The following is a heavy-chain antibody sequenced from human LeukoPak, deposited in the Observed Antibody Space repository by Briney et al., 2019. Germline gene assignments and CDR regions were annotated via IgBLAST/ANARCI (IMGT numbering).Heavy chain of an antibody. V-gene: IGHV1-69*13. D-gene: IGHD3-3*01. CDR2: IIPIFGTA. CDR1: GGTFSSYA. Sequence: AASVKVSCKASGGTFSSYAISWVRQAPGQGLEWMGGIIPIFGTANYAQKFQGRVTITADESTSTAYMEQSSLRSEDTAVYYCARVLGYDFWSGYEFDYWGQGTLVTVPS. CDR3: ARVLGYDFWSGYEFDY. J-gene: IGHJ4*02.